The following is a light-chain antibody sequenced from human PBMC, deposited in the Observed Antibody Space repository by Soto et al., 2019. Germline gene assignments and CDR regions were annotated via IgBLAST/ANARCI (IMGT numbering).Light chain of an antibody. CDR2: WAS. CDR1: QSVLYSSSNKNY. CDR3: QQYYTTPLT. Sequence: DIVMTQSPDSLAVSLGERANINCKSSQSVLYSSSNKNYLAWYQQKPGQPPNLLIYWASTRESGVPDRFSGRGSGTDFTLTISSLQAEDVAVYYCQQYYTTPLTFGQGTKLEIK. J-gene: IGKJ2*01. V-gene: IGKV4-1*01.